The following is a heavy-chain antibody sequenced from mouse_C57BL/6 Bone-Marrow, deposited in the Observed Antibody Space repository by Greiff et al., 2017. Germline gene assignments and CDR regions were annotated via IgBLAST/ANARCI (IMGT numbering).Heavy chain of an antibody. CDR2: ISSGGSYT. J-gene: IGHJ1*03. CDR1: GFTFSSYG. Sequence: EVQLVESGGDLVKPGGSLKLSCAASGFTFSSYGMSWVRQSPDKKLEWVATISSGGSYTYYPASVKGRFTISRDNAKNTLYLQKSSLKSEDTAMYYCARGGVWYFDVWGTGTTVTVSS. V-gene: IGHV5-6*01. CDR3: ARGGVWYFDV.